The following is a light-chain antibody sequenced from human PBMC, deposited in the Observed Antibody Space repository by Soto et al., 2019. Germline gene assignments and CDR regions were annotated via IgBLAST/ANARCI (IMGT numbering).Light chain of an antibody. CDR1: SSDVGGYNY. CDR2: EVS. J-gene: IGLJ1*01. Sequence: QSALTQPASVSGSPGQSITISCTGTSSDVGGYNYVSWYQQHPGKAPKLMIYEVSNRPSGVSNRFSGSKSGNTASLTISGLQAEDEADYYCSSYTSSSTPFVFGTGTKGT. CDR3: SSYTSSSTPFV. V-gene: IGLV2-14*01.